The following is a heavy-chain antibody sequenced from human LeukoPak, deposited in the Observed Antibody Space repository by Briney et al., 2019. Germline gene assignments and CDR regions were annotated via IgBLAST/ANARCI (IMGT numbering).Heavy chain of an antibody. D-gene: IGHD4-17*01. Sequence: SGTLSLTCNVSGGYLSSYYWSWIRQPPGKGLEWIGYIYYSGTTSYNPSLKSRVTISLDTSKNQFSLKLSSVTAADTAVYYCARDSSGYGSSWYFDLWGRGTLVTDSS. CDR1: GGYLSSYY. CDR2: IYYSGTT. CDR3: ARDSSGYGSSWYFDL. V-gene: IGHV4-59*01. J-gene: IGHJ2*01.